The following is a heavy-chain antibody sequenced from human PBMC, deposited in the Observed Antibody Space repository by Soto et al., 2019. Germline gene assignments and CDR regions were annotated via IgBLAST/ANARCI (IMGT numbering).Heavy chain of an antibody. V-gene: IGHV3-30-3*01. CDR1: GFTFSSYA. Sequence: GGSLRLSCAASGFTFSSYAMHWVRQAPGKGLEWVAVISYDGSNKYYADSVKGRFTISRDNSKNTLYLQMNSLRAEDTAVYYCARSAGYSSSWPFDYWGQGTLVTISS. J-gene: IGHJ4*02. D-gene: IGHD6-13*01. CDR3: ARSAGYSSSWPFDY. CDR2: ISYDGSNK.